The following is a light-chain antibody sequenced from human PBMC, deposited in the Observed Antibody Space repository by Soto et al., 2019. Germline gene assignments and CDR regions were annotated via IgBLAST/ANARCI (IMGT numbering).Light chain of an antibody. Sequence: EIVMTQSPATLSVSPGERATLSCRASQSVSSNLACYQQKPGQAPRLLIYGASTRATGIPARFSGSGSGTEFTHTISSLQSEDFAVYYCQQYNNWPLMYTFGQGTKLEIK. V-gene: IGKV3-15*01. CDR2: GAS. J-gene: IGKJ2*01. CDR3: QQYNNWPLMYT. CDR1: QSVSSN.